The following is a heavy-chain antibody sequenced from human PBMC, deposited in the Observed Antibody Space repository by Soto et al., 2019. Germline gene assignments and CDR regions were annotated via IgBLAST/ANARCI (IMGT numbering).Heavy chain of an antibody. J-gene: IGHJ5*02. V-gene: IGHV3-9*01. CDR3: AKGAPDGAETATRYNWFDP. CDR2: ISWNSGDI. Sequence: EVQLVESGGGLVQPGRSLRLSCAASGFTFDDFAMHWVRQVPGKGLEWVSGISWNSGDIGYADSVKGRFIISRDNAKNSLYLQMNSLRAEDTALYYCAKGAPDGAETATRYNWFDPCGQGTLVTVSS. CDR1: GFTFDDFA. D-gene: IGHD2-21*02.